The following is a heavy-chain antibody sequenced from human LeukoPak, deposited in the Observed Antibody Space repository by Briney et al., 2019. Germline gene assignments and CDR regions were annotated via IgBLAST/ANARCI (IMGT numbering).Heavy chain of an antibody. CDR1: GGSISTYS. Sequence: PSETLSLTFTVSGGSISTYSWNWIRQPPGQELEWIGYIKNNGGNYNNPSLMGGVTISLDTYKNQFSLKLTSVTAADTAVYYCARDAGGTWFDPWGQGTLVTVSS. V-gene: IGHV4-59*01. J-gene: IGHJ5*02. CDR3: ARDAGGTWFDP. CDR2: IKNNGGN.